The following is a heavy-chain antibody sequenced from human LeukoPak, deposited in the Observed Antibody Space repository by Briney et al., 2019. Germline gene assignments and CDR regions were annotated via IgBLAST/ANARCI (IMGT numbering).Heavy chain of an antibody. CDR1: GFRFGSDW. J-gene: IGHJ4*02. Sequence: PGGSLRLSCAVSGFRFGSDWMSWVRQAPGKGLEWVANIRPDGSEKYYVDSVKGRFTISRDNAKNSLYLQMNNLRAEDTAVYYCGVVYWGQGTLVTVSS. CDR2: IRPDGSEK. V-gene: IGHV3-7*01. CDR3: GVVY.